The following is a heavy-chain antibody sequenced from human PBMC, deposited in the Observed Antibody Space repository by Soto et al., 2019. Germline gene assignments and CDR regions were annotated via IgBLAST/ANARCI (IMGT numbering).Heavy chain of an antibody. J-gene: IGHJ3*02. D-gene: IGHD6-19*01. CDR3: AKTANGWFSAFDI. V-gene: IGHV3-23*01. CDR2: ISGSGGTT. CDR1: GFTFSSYA. Sequence: EVQLLESGGGVVQPGGSLRLSCAASGFTFSSYAMSWVRQAPGKGLEWVSAISGSGGTTYYADSVKGRFTFSRDNSKNTLYLQMNTLRAEDTAVYYCAKTANGWFSAFDIWGQATMVTVSS.